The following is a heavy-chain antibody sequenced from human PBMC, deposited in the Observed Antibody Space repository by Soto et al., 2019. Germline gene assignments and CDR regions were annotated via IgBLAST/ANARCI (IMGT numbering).Heavy chain of an antibody. V-gene: IGHV3-30-3*01. J-gene: IGHJ4*02. D-gene: IGHD3-10*01. CDR2: ISKDGSVK. CDR1: GFTFSRFA. CDR3: ARSRSGAVPDSLGF. Sequence: QVQLVESGGGVVQPGGSLRVSCAASGFTFSRFAIHWVRQAPGKGLEWVAVISKDGSVKYYADSVKGRFTISRDNSESTLFLQMNSLTNEDTAVYHFARSRSGAVPDSLGFWGQGTLVTVSS.